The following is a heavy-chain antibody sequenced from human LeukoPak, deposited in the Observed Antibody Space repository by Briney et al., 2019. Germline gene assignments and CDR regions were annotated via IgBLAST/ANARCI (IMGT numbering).Heavy chain of an antibody. J-gene: IGHJ3*02. V-gene: IGHV4-30-4*01. CDR3: ARDCSGGSCYGAFDI. CDR1: GASIRSGDYY. D-gene: IGHD2-15*01. Sequence: SETLSLTCTVSGASIRSGDYYWSWIRQPPGKGLEWIGYIYDSGSTYYNPSLKSRITISVDTSENRFSLKLSSVTATDTAVYYCARDCSGGSCYGAFDIWAKGQWSPSLQ. CDR2: IYDSGST.